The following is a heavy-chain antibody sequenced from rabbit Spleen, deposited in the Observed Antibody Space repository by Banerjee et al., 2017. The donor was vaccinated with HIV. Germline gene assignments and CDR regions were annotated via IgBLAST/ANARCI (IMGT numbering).Heavy chain of an antibody. V-gene: IGHV1S40*01. CDR2: IYAGSGGFT. D-gene: IGHD6-1*01. CDR3: ARGDWSYAYAYAL. J-gene: IGHJ6*01. Sequence: QSLEESGGDLVKPGASLTLTCTASGVSFSSSSYVCWVRQAPGKGLEWIACIYAGSGGFTYYASWAKGRFTVSKTSSTTVTLQMTRLTAADTATYFCARGDWSYAYAYALWGPGTLVTVS. CDR1: GVSFSSSSY.